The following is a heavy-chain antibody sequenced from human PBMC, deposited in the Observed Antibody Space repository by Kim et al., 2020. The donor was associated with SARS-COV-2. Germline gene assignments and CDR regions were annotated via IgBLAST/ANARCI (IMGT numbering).Heavy chain of an antibody. CDR3: ARGPNYSPFDY. J-gene: IGHJ4*02. V-gene: IGHV3-48*03. Sequence: HATLRRDRFTISRDNAKDVLFLQMNSLRAEDTAVYYCARGPNYSPFDYWGQGTLVTVSS. D-gene: IGHD4-4*01.